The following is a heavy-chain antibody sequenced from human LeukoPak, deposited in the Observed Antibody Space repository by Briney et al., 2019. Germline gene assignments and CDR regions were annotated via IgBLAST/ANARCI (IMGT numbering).Heavy chain of an antibody. J-gene: IGHJ4*02. D-gene: IGHD2-15*01. Sequence: SETLSLTCTVSGGSVSSSSYYWSWIRQPPGKGLEWIGYIYYSGSTNYNPSLKSRVTISVDTSNDRFSLKLSSVTAADTAVYYCARGLSCSGGSCYPYYFDYWGQGTLVTVSS. V-gene: IGHV4-61*01. CDR2: IYYSGST. CDR1: GGSVSSSSYY. CDR3: ARGLSCSGGSCYPYYFDY.